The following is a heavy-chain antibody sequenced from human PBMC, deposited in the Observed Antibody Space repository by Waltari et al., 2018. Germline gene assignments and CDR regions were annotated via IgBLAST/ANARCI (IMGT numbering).Heavy chain of an antibody. Sequence: QVQLVQSGAEVKKPGSSVKVSCKASGGTSRSYAISWVRQAPGQGLEWMGRIIPIFGTANYAQKFQGRVTITADKSTSTAYMELSSLRSEDTAVYYCARGGSITMVQGVIIAFDYWGQGTLVTVSS. D-gene: IGHD3-10*01. J-gene: IGHJ4*02. V-gene: IGHV1-69*08. CDR3: ARGGSITMVQGVIIAFDY. CDR1: GGTSRSYA. CDR2: IIPIFGTA.